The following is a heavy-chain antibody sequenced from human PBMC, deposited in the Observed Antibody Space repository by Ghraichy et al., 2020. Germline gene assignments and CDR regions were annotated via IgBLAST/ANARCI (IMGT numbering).Heavy chain of an antibody. CDR3: AKLGLTIVASYYFDS. D-gene: IGHD3-10*01. Sequence: GGSLRLSCAASGFNFNTYGMNWVRQAPGKGLELVALISHDGSSTDYADSVKGRFSISRDNSDHTLYLQMNNLRTEDTAVYFCAKLGLTIVASYYFDSWGQGTLVSVSS. J-gene: IGHJ4*02. V-gene: IGHV3-30*18. CDR1: GFNFNTYG. CDR2: ISHDGSST.